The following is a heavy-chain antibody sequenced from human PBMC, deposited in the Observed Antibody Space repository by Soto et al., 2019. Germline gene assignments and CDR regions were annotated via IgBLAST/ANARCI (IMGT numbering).Heavy chain of an antibody. Sequence: EVQLLESGGGFVESGGSLRLSCAASGFSFKDAWMTWVRQAPGKGLEWVGRITSSTAGGTADYGAAVKGRFTMSRDDSQDTLYLHMDGLQAEDTGVNYCTFFFHLGGRLFDHWDPGSQVNVSP. V-gene: IGHV3-15*07. D-gene: IGHD1-26*01. CDR3: TFFFHLGGRLFDH. J-gene: IGHJ4*02. CDR2: ITSSTAGGTA. CDR1: GFSFKDAW.